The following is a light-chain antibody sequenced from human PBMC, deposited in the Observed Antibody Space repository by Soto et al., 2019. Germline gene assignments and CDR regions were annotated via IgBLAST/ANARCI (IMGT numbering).Light chain of an antibody. CDR1: SSDVGSYNL. CDR3: CSYEGSNNWV. J-gene: IGLJ3*02. CDR2: EGS. Sequence: QSALTQPASVSGSPGQSITISCTGTSSDVGSYNLVSWYQQYPGKAPKLMIYEGSKRPSGVSNRFSGSKSGNTASLTISGLQAEDEADFYCCSYEGSNNWVFGGGTKLTVL. V-gene: IGLV2-23*01.